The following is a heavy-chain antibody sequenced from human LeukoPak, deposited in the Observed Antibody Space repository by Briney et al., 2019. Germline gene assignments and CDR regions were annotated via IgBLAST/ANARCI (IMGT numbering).Heavy chain of an antibody. Sequence: PGGSLRLSCAASGFTFRNASMSWVRQAPGKGLEWVGRIKSKTDGGTTDYAEPVKGRFTISRDDSKNTLYLQMNSLRVEDTAVYYCAKDYVSGDGYWDFDFWGQGTLVTVSS. V-gene: IGHV3-15*01. CDR1: GFTFRNAS. CDR3: AKDYVSGDGYWDFDF. CDR2: IKSKTDGGTT. D-gene: IGHD5-24*01. J-gene: IGHJ4*02.